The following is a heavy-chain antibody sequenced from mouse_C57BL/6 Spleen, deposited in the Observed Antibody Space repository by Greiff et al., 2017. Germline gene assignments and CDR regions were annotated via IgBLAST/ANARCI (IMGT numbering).Heavy chain of an antibody. CDR2: IDPENGDT. CDR3: TTGAALDY. Sequence: EVQLQQSGAELVRPGASVKLSCTASGFNIKDDYMHWVKQRPEQGLEWIGWIDPENGDTEYASKFQGKATITADTSSNTAYLQLSSLTSEDTAVYYCTTGAALDYWGQGTTRTVSS. CDR1: GFNIKDDY. J-gene: IGHJ2*01. V-gene: IGHV14-4*01.